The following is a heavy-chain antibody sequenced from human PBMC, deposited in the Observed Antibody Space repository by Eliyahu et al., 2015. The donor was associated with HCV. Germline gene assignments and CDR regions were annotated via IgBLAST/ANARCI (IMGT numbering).Heavy chain of an antibody. CDR3: ASGGGGIAVAGTGGWFDP. Sequence: QVQLQESGPGLVKPSETLSXTCTVSGGSITTYXWSWXRQPPGKGLEWIGYXHYSGSTNYNPSLKSRVTISXDTSKNQFSLSLTSVTAADTAVYYCASGGGGIAVAGTGGWFDPWGQGTLVTVSS. CDR2: XHYSGST. D-gene: IGHD6-19*01. CDR1: GGSITTYX. V-gene: IGHV4-59*01. J-gene: IGHJ5*02.